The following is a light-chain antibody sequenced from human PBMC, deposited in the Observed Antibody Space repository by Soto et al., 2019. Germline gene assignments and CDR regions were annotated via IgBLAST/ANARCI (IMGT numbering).Light chain of an antibody. J-gene: IGKJ1*01. CDR2: GAS. CDR3: QQYGSSPTWT. Sequence: SPLALPLTRGGSPAPSLRPSLSVSPPLAWYPQKPGQAPGLLTYGASTRATGIPDRSSGSGSGTDFTLTITTLRPEDSAVYYCQQYGSSPTWTFGQGTKVDIK. V-gene: IGKV3-20*01. CDR1: LSVSPP.